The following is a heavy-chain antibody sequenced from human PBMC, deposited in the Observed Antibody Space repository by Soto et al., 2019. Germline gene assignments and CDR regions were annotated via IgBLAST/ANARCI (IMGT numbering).Heavy chain of an antibody. Sequence: QVQLQESGPGLVKPSETLSVTCSVSGASIRDYYWSWIRQPAGKGLEWIGRMYTSGNTKYNPSLKSRVTMSTDTSVNQFSLTLRSVTAADTAIYFCARMYNSGYYRPEGDYYFYGLDVWGQGTTVNVSS. J-gene: IGHJ6*02. CDR1: GASIRDYY. CDR2: MYTSGNT. CDR3: ARMYNSGYYRPEGDYYFYGLDV. D-gene: IGHD6-19*01. V-gene: IGHV4-4*07.